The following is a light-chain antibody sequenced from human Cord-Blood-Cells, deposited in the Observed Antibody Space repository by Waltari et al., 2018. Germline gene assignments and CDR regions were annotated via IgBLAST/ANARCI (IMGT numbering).Light chain of an antibody. Sequence: DIVMIQSPLSLPVTPGVRAPISCRSSQSLLHSNGYNYLDWYLQKPGQSPQLLIYLGSNRASGVPDRFSGSGSGTDFTLKISRVEAEDVGVYYCMQALQTPLFTFGPGTKVDIK. V-gene: IGKV2-28*01. CDR2: LGS. J-gene: IGKJ3*01. CDR3: MQALQTPLFT. CDR1: QSLLHSNGYNY.